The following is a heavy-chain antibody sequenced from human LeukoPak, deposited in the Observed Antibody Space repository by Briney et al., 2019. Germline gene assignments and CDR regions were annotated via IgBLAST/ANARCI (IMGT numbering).Heavy chain of an antibody. D-gene: IGHD4-11*01. V-gene: IGHV3-33*06. Sequence: GGSLRLSCAASGFTFSHYGMHWVRQTPGAGLEWVAVIWSNGSDKYYAKSVKGRFTISRDNSKNSLFLQMNSLRAEDTAVYYCAKDAQRGFDYSNSLQNWGQGILVTVSS. CDR1: GFTFSHYG. J-gene: IGHJ1*01. CDR2: IWSNGSDK. CDR3: AKDAQRGFDYSNSLQN.